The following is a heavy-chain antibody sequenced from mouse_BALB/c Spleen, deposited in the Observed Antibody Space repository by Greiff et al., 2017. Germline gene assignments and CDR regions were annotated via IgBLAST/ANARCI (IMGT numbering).Heavy chain of an antibody. CDR2: ISYSGST. CDR1: GYSITSDYA. V-gene: IGHV3-2*02. J-gene: IGHJ3*01. D-gene: IGHD1-1*02. Sequence: VQLKESGPGLVKPSQSLSLTCTVTGYSITSDYAWNWIRQFPGNKLEWMGYISYSGSTSYNPSLKSRISITRDTSKNQFFLQLNSVTTEDTATYYCARWDGGFAYWGQGTLVTVSA. CDR3: ARWDGGFAY.